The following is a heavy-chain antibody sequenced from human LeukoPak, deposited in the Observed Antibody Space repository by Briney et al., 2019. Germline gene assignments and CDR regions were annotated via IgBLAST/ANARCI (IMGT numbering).Heavy chain of an antibody. CDR1: GFTFSSYS. D-gene: IGHD3-3*01. Sequence: PGGSLRLSCAASGFTFSSYSMNWVRQAPGKGLEWVSSISSSSSYIYYADSVKGRFTISRDNAKNSLHLQMNSLRAEDTAVYYCARVGYDFWSGYVYWGQRTLVTVSS. V-gene: IGHV3-21*01. CDR3: ARVGYDFWSGYVY. CDR2: ISSSSSYI. J-gene: IGHJ4*02.